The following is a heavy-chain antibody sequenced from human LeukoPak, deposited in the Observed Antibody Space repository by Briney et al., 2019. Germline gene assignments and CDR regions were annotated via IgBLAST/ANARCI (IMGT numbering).Heavy chain of an antibody. Sequence: GGALRLSCTASGFNFRTYGMRWVRQAPGKGREGISAVRGNSCSRYYADSVKGRFTISRDNSKNTLHLQLNSLRAEDTAVYYCVKGGQCGSSSCYYYTGMDVWGQGTTVTVSS. D-gene: IGHD2-2*03. CDR3: VKGGQCGSSSCYYYTGMDV. J-gene: IGHJ6*02. CDR2: VRGNSCSR. CDR1: GFNFRTYG. V-gene: IGHV3-23*01.